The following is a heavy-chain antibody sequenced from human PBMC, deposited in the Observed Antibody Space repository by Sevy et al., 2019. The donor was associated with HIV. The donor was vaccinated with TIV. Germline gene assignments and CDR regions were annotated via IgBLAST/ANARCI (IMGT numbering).Heavy chain of an antibody. Sequence: GGSLRLSCAASGFSFRSYGMHWVRQAPGKGLEWVAFIRYDGNNKYDADSVKGRFTISRDNSKDTLYLLMNSLRAEDTAVYYCANGGRYDFWTGFRDYFEYWGQGTLVTVSS. CDR3: ANGGRYDFWTGFRDYFEY. J-gene: IGHJ4*02. CDR2: IRYDGNNK. D-gene: IGHD3-3*01. V-gene: IGHV3-30*02. CDR1: GFSFRSYG.